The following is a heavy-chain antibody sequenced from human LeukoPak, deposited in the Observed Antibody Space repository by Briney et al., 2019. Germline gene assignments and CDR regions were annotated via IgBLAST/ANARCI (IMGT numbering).Heavy chain of an antibody. J-gene: IGHJ4*02. CDR2: INHSGST. V-gene: IGHV4-34*01. D-gene: IGHD3-22*01. CDR1: GGSFSGYF. CDR3: ADYDSSGRDY. Sequence: SETLSLTCAVYGGSFSGYFWSWIRQPPGKGLEWIGEINHSGSTNHNPSLKSRLTISVDTSKNQFSLKLSSVTAADTAVYYCADYDSSGRDYWGQGTLVTVSS.